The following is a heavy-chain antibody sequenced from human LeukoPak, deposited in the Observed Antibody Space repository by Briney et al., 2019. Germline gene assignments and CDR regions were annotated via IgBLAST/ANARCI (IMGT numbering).Heavy chain of an antibody. CDR2: IYTSGST. CDR3: ARELGYCSSTSCPLDAFDI. V-gene: IGHV4-4*07. Sequence: SETLSLTCTVSGGSISSYNWSWIRQPAGKGLEWIGRIYTSGSTNYNPSLKSRVTMSVDTSKNQFSLKLSSVTAADTAVYYCARELGYCSSTSCPLDAFDIWGQGTMVTVSS. CDR1: GGSISSYN. J-gene: IGHJ3*02. D-gene: IGHD2-2*01.